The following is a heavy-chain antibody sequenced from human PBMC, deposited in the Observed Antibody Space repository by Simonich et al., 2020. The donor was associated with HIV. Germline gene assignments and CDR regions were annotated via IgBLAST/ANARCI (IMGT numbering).Heavy chain of an antibody. CDR2: INHSGNT. J-gene: IGHJ4*02. D-gene: IGHD6-13*01. V-gene: IGHV4-34*01. Sequence: EYGGDWIGEINHSGNTNYTPSHKSRVTISVDTSKNQFSLKLSSVTAADTAVYYCARATPSSRGYSKDYFDYWGQGTLVTVSS. CDR3: ARATPSSRGYSKDYFDY.